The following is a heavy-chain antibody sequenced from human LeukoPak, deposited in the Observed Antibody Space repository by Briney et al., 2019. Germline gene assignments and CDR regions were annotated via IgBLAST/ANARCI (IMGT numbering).Heavy chain of an antibody. CDR1: GFTFSGYD. CDR3: ARAHVAAGLAFDI. Sequence: PGGSLRLSCAASGFTFSGYDMHWLRQATGKGLERVSGIGIPGDTCYPGSVKGRFTISRENAKNSFYLQMNSLRAEDTAVYYCARAHVAAGLAFDIWGQGTMVTVSS. D-gene: IGHD6-25*01. V-gene: IGHV3-13*01. J-gene: IGHJ3*02. CDR2: IGIPGDT.